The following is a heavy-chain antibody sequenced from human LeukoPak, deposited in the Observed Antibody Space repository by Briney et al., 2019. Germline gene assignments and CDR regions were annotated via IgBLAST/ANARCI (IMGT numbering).Heavy chain of an antibody. Sequence: PSQTLSLTCTVSGGSISSGSYYWSWIRQPAGKGLEWIGRIYTSGSTNYNPSLKSRVTISVDTSKNQFSLKLSSVTAADTAVYYCAGMVRGVITTKTFDPWGQGTLVTVSS. D-gene: IGHD3-10*01. CDR1: GGSISSGSYY. J-gene: IGHJ5*02. V-gene: IGHV4-61*02. CDR3: AGMVRGVITTKTFDP. CDR2: IYTSGST.